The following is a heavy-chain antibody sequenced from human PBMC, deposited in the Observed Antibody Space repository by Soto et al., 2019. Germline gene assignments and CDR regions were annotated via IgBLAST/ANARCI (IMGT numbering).Heavy chain of an antibody. CDR3: ARGPLVVLNYFES. J-gene: IGHJ4*02. CDR1: GGTFRNYP. V-gene: IGHV1-69*02. CDR2: IFPLTDIP. Sequence: QVQLVQSGTEVKKPGSSVKVSCTASGGTFRNYPINWVRQAPGQGLEWMGSIFPLTDIPDYAQNFQARLTIIADKSTSTGYLELSSLTSDDTAMYFCARGPLVVLNYFESWGQGTLVTVSS.